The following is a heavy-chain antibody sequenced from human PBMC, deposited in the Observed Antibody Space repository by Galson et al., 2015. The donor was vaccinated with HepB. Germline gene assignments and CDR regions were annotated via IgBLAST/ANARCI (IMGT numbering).Heavy chain of an antibody. J-gene: IGHJ4*02. CDR2: IIPIFGAA. D-gene: IGHD3-3*01. CDR3: ATSRQGLSIFGEALDY. V-gene: IGHV1-69*08. CDR1: GGAFSSYT. Sequence: SVKVSCKASGGAFSSYTFNWVRLAPGQGLEWMGKIIPIFGAANYAQKFQGRVAITADQSTSTVYMDLSSLRSEDTAVYYCATSRQGLSIFGEALDYWGQGTPVTVSS.